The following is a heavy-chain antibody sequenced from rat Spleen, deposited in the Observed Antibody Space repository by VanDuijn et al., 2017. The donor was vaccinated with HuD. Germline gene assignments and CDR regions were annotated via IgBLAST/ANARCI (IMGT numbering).Heavy chain of an antibody. CDR3: AGSQTGRGFAY. D-gene: IGHD4-2*01. V-gene: IGHV5-7*01. CDR1: GFTFSDYY. J-gene: IGHJ3*01. Sequence: EVQLVESGGGLVQPGRSLKLSCAASGFTFSDYYMAWVRQAPTKGLEWVATIRFDGSSTYYRDSVKGRFTIFRDNAKSTLYLQMNSLRSEDTSTYYCAGSQTGRGFAYWGQGTLVTVSS. CDR2: IRFDGSST.